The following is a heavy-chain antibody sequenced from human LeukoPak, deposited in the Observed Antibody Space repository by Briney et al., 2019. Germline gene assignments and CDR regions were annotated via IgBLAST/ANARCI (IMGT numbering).Heavy chain of an antibody. Sequence: ASVKVSCKVSGYTLTELSIYWVRQAPGKGLEWMGSFDCEDRDTIYAPKFQDRVTMTVDTSTDTAYMELNSLRSEDTAVYYCASPTSLWFGELPSPPRVEYYYYYGMDVWGQGTTVTVSS. J-gene: IGHJ6*02. CDR1: GYTLTELS. CDR2: FDCEDRDT. V-gene: IGHV1-24*01. CDR3: ASPTSLWFGELPSPPRVEYYYYYGMDV. D-gene: IGHD3-10*01.